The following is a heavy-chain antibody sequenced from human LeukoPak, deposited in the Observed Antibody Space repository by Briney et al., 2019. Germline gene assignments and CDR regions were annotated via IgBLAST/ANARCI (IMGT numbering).Heavy chain of an antibody. V-gene: IGHV4-61*02. CDR2: IYTSGST. D-gene: IGHD3-10*01. J-gene: IGHJ3*02. CDR1: GGSISSGSYY. CDR3: ARWEVRLNAFEM. Sequence: PSQTLSLTCTVSGGSISSGSYYWSWIRQPAGKGLEWIGRIYTSGSTNYNPSLKSRVTISVDTSKNQFSLKLSSVTAADTAVYYCARWEVRLNAFEMWGQGTMVTVSS.